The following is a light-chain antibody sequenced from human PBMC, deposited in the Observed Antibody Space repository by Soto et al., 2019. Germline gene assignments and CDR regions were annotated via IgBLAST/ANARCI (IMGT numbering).Light chain of an antibody. CDR2: EVN. CDR1: SSDVGGYNY. J-gene: IGLJ1*01. CDR3: SSYAGSSNV. Sequence: QSALTQPRSVSGSPGQSVTISCTGTSSDVGGYNYVSWYQQHPGKAPKLMIYEVNKRPSGVPDRFSGSKSDNTASLTVSGLQAEDEADYYCSSYAGSSNVFGTGTKVTVL. V-gene: IGLV2-8*01.